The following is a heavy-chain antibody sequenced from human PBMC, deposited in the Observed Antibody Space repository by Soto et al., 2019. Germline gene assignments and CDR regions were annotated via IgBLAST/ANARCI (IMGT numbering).Heavy chain of an antibody. CDR1: GGSISSYY. CDR2: IYYSGST. D-gene: IGHD3-10*01. V-gene: IGHV4-59*01. Sequence: SETLSLTCTVSGGSISSYYWSWIRQPPGKGLEWIGYIYYSGSTNYNPSLKSRVTISVDTSKNQFSLKLSSVTAADTAVYYCARVTYYYGSGSYGLDPWGQGTLVTVSS. CDR3: ARVTYYYGSGSYGLDP. J-gene: IGHJ5*02.